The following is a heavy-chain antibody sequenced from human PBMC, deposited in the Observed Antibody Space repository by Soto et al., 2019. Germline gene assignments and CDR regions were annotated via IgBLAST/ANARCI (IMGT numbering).Heavy chain of an antibody. Sequence: GGSLRLSCAASGFTFSSYDMHWVRQATGKGLEWVSAIGTAGDTYYPGSVKGRFTISRENAKNSLYLQMNSLRAGDTAVYYCARESKAAAGTYYFDYWGQGTLVTVSS. V-gene: IGHV3-13*01. J-gene: IGHJ4*02. D-gene: IGHD6-13*01. CDR1: GFTFSSYD. CDR2: IGTAGDT. CDR3: ARESKAAAGTYYFDY.